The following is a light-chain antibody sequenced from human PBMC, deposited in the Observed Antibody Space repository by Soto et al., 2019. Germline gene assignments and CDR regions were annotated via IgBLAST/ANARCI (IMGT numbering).Light chain of an antibody. CDR3: QQYGTSPKT. CDR1: QSMTTK. Sequence: EIVMTQSPATLSVSRGEGVTLSCRASQSMTTKLAWYQQKPGQAPRLLIHGAFTRATGIPARFTGSGSGTDFTLTIIRLEREDFAVYYCQQYGTSPKTFGQGTKVDIK. CDR2: GAF. J-gene: IGKJ1*01. V-gene: IGKV3-15*01.